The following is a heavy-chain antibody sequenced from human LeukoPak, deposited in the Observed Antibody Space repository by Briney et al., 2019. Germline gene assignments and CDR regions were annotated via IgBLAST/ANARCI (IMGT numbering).Heavy chain of an antibody. CDR3: ARRNLYDILTGYYHFDY. J-gene: IGHJ4*02. D-gene: IGHD3-9*01. CDR2: INHSGST. Sequence: PSETLSLTCAVYGGSFSGYYWSWIRQPPGKGLELIGEINHSGSTNYNPSLKSRVTISVDTSKNQFSLKLSSVTAADTAVYYCARRNLYDILTGYYHFDYWGQGTLVTVSS. V-gene: IGHV4-34*01. CDR1: GGSFSGYY.